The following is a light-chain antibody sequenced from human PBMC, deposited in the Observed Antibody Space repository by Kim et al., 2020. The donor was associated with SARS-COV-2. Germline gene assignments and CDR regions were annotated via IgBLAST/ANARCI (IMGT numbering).Light chain of an antibody. CDR3: QEGTNWPT. V-gene: IGKV3-11*01. CDR1: QSVSSY. Sequence: EIVLTQSPATLSLSPGERATLSSRASQSVSSYLAWYQQKPGQAPRLLIYDASNRATGIPARFSCSGSGTDFTLTIGCLEPEDFAVYYCQEGTNWPTFGQGAKVDIK. CDR2: DAS. J-gene: IGKJ1*01.